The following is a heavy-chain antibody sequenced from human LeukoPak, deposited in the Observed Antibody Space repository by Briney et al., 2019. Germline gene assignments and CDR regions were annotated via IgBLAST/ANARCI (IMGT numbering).Heavy chain of an antibody. Sequence: GESLKISCRGSGYSFATHWIGWVRQLPGKGLEWMGIIYPGDSDTRYSPSFQGQVTISADKSIRTAYLQWSSLKASDTAMYYCASAYSGSLDAFDIWGQGTMVTVCS. CDR3: ASAYSGSLDAFDI. J-gene: IGHJ3*02. CDR2: IYPGDSDT. CDR1: GYSFATHW. V-gene: IGHV5-51*01. D-gene: IGHD1-26*01.